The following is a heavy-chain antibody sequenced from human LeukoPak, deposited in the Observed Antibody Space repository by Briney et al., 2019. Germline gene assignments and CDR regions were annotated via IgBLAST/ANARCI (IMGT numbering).Heavy chain of an antibody. CDR1: GFIFSSYD. J-gene: IGHJ3*01. CDR3: VRGTRAFDV. CDR2: ISSRSRII. Sequence: GGSLRLSCAASGFIFSSYDFNWVRQAPGKGLEWVSYISSRSRIIYYADSVKGRFTISRDNAQKSLYLQINSLRGDDTALYYCVRGTRAFDVWGQGTMVTVSS. V-gene: IGHV3-48*04.